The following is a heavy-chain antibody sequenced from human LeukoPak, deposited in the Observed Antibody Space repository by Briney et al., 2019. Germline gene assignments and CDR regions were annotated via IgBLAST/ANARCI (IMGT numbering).Heavy chain of an antibody. V-gene: IGHV4-59*01. CDR3: ARDRGIAVFDY. Sequence: GSLRLSCAASGFTFSDYYMSWIRQPPGKGLEWIGYIYYSGSTNYNPSLKSRVTISVDTSKNQFSLKLSSVTAADTAVYYCARDRGIAVFDYWGQGTLVTVSS. J-gene: IGHJ4*02. D-gene: IGHD6-19*01. CDR2: IYYSGST. CDR1: GFTFSDYY.